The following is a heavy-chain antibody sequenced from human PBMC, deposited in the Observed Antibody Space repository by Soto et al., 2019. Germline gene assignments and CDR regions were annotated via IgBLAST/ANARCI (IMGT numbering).Heavy chain of an antibody. J-gene: IGHJ4*02. D-gene: IGHD6-13*01. CDR3: ARRAAAGKDY. CDR2: IYYSGST. Sequence: QLQLQESGPGLVKPSETLSLTCTVSGGSISSSSYYWGWIRQPPGKGLEWIGSIYYSGSTYYNPSLKSRVQISVDKSKNKFYLKLSSVTAADTAVYYCARRAAAGKDYWGQGTLVTVSS. CDR1: GGSISSSSYY. V-gene: IGHV4-39*01.